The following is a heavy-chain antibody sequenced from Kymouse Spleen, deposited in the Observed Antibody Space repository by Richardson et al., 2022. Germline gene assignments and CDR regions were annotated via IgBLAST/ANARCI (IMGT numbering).Heavy chain of an antibody. Sequence: EVQLVESGGGLVQPGGSLRLSCAASGFTFSSYSMNWVRQAPGKGLEWVSYISSSSSTIYYADSVKGRFTISRDNAKNSLYLQMNSLRDEDTAVYYCARQRYYDSSGYYDYWGQGTLVTVSS. J-gene: IGHJ4*02. D-gene: IGHD3-22*01. V-gene: IGHV3-48*02. CDR2: ISSSSSTI. CDR1: GFTFSSYS. CDR3: ARQRYYDSSGYYDY.